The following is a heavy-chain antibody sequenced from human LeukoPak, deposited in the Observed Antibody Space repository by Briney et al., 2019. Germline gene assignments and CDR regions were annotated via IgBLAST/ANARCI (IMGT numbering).Heavy chain of an antibody. J-gene: IGHJ3*02. V-gene: IGHV1-18*01. D-gene: IGHD3-22*01. CDR3: ARENGWYYYDSSGPSGAFDI. CDR2: ISAYNGNT. CDR1: GYTFTSYG. Sequence: ASVKVSCKASGYTFTSYGISWVRQAPGQGLEWMGWISAYNGNTNYAQKLQGRVTMTTDTSTSTAYMELSRLRSDDTAVYYCARENGWYYYDSSGPSGAFDIWGQGTMVTVSS.